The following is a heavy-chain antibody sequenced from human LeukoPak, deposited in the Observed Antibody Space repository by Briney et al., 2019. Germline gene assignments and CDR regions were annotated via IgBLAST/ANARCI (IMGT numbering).Heavy chain of an antibody. CDR2: ITHSGST. Sequence: SETLSLTCAVYGGSFSGYYWTWIRQPPGKGLEWIGEITHSGSTNYNPSLKSRVTISLDTSKNQFFLRLSSVTAADTAVYYCARQPTWGVYWGQGTLVTVSS. V-gene: IGHV4-34*01. J-gene: IGHJ4*02. CDR3: ARQPTWGVY. D-gene: IGHD7-27*01. CDR1: GGSFSGYY.